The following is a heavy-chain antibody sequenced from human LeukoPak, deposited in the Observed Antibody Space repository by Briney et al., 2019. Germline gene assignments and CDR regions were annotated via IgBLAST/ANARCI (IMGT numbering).Heavy chain of an antibody. CDR2: ISAYNGNT. V-gene: IGHV1-18*04. Sequence: ASVKVSCKASGYTFTSYGISWVRQAPGQGLEWMGWISAYNGNTNYAQTLQGRVTMTTDTSTSTAYMELRSLRSDDTAVYYCARVPMVRGVIRDNWFDPWGQGTLVTVSS. J-gene: IGHJ5*02. CDR3: ARVPMVRGVIRDNWFDP. CDR1: GYTFTSYG. D-gene: IGHD3-10*01.